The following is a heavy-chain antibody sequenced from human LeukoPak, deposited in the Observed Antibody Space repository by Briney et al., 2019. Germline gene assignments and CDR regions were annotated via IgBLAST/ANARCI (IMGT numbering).Heavy chain of an antibody. D-gene: IGHD3-22*01. CDR3: ARGGSGYGDYYYFYGMDV. Sequence: GSLRLSCAASGFTVSSNYMSWVRQAPGKGLEWVSIIYSGGSTYYADSVKGRFTISRDNSKNTLYLQMNSLRDEDTAVYYCARGGSGYGDYYYFYGMDVWGQGTTVTVSS. CDR1: GFTVSSNY. J-gene: IGHJ6*02. CDR2: IYSGGST. V-gene: IGHV3-53*01.